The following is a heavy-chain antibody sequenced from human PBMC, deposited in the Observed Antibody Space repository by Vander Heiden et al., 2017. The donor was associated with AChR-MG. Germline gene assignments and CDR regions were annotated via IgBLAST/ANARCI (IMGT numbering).Heavy chain of an antibody. CDR1: GLTFSSDG. CDR3: AKEGAALEFWVSALDI. Sequence: EVQLLESGGALVQPGGSLRLPCAASGLTFSSDGMSWVRQAPGRGLGWVAAISGSGGSTYYADSVKGRFTISRDNAKNTLYLQMNSLRAEDTAVYYCAKEGAALEFWVSALDIWGQGTMVTVSS. V-gene: IGHV3-23*01. J-gene: IGHJ3*02. D-gene: IGHD6-6*01. CDR2: ISGSGGST.